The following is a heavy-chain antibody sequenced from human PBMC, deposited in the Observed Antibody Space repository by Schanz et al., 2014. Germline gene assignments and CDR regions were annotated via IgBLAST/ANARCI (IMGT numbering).Heavy chain of an antibody. J-gene: IGHJ3*01. D-gene: IGHD3-22*01. CDR1: GFTFSDYY. CDR3: ARGREVVAKIFDV. Sequence: QVQLVESGGGLVKPGGSLRLSCAASGFTFSDYYMSWIRQAPGKGLEWVSYISGSSIHKNYADSVKGRFSISRDNGKNSLYLQMNSLRAEDTGVYYCARGREVVAKIFDVWGQGTMVTVSS. V-gene: IGHV3-11*06. CDR2: ISGSSIHK.